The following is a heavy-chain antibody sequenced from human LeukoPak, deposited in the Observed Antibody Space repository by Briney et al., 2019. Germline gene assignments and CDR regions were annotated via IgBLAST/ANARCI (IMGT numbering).Heavy chain of an antibody. CDR1: GYTFTGYY. D-gene: IGHD2-8*01. V-gene: IGHV1-2*02. CDR3: ARTSVYDYYYYYYMDV. CDR2: INPNSGGT. J-gene: IGHJ6*03. Sequence: GASVKVSCKASGYTFTGYYMHWVRQAPGQGLEWMGWINPNSGGTNYAQKFQGRVTMTRDTSISTAYMELSRLRSDDTAVYYCARTSVYDYYYYYYMDVWGKGTTVTVSS.